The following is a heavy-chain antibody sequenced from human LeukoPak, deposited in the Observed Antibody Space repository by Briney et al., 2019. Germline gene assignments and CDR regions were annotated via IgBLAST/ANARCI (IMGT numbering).Heavy chain of an antibody. Sequence: PGGSLRLSCAASGFTFDDYAMHWLRQAPGKGLEWVSSISSTSNYIYYADSVKGRFTISRDNAKNSLYLQVNSLRAEDTAVYYCARDGVGSTAFDYWGQGSLVTVSS. CDR2: ISSTSNYI. D-gene: IGHD1-26*01. J-gene: IGHJ4*02. CDR3: ARDGVGSTAFDY. V-gene: IGHV3-21*06. CDR1: GFTFDDYA.